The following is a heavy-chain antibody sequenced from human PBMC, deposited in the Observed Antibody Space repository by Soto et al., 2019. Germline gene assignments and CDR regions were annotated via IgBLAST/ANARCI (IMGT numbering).Heavy chain of an antibody. V-gene: IGHV1-46*03. CDR3: SRVDPGETSPFDH. CDR1: GYSITYNY. J-gene: IGHJ4*02. D-gene: IGHD3-10*01. CDR2: IDPTGGNR. Sequence: ASVKVSCKASGYSITYNYMHWVRQAPGKGLEWMGTIDPTGGNRNYAQKFQGRLTMTRDTSTSTVYMELSSLTSDDTAVYYCSRVDPGETSPFDHWGQGTLVTVSS.